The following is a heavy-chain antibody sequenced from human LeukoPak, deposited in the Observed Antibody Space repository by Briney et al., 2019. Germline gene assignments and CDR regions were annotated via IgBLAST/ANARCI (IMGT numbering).Heavy chain of an antibody. CDR2: ISSSGSTI. Sequence: GGSLRLSCAASGFTFSDYYMSWIRQAPGKGLEWVSYISSSGSTIYYADSVKGRFTISRDNAKNSLYLQMNSLRAEDTAVYHCARDRGDYDQPIYYYYGMDVWGQGTTVTVCS. D-gene: IGHD4-17*01. V-gene: IGHV3-11*01. J-gene: IGHJ6*02. CDR3: ARDRGDYDQPIYYYYGMDV. CDR1: GFTFSDYY.